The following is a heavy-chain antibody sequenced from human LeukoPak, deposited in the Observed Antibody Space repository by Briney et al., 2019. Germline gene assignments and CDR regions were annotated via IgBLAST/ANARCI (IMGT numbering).Heavy chain of an antibody. J-gene: IGHJ6*03. Sequence: ASVKVSCKASGYTFTSYAMNWVRQAPGQGLEWMGWINTNTGNPTYAQGFTGRFVFSLDTSVSTAYLQISSLKAEDTAVYYCARVWGRASDYYYYMDVXXKGTTVTVSS. CDR1: GYTFTSYA. V-gene: IGHV7-4-1*02. CDR3: ARVWGRASDYYYYMDV. CDR2: INTNTGNP. D-gene: IGHD1-26*01.